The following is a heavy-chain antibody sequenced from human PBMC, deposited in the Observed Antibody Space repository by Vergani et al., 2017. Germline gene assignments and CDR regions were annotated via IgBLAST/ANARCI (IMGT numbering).Heavy chain of an antibody. CDR3: ARGGEGYDFWSARTPNYYYMDV. Sequence: VQLLESGGGLVQPGRSLRLSCAASGFTFSSYGMHWVRQAPGKGLEWVAVISYDGSNKYYADSVKGRFTISRDNSKNTLYLQMNSLRAEDTAVYYCARGGEGYDFWSARTPNYYYMDVWGKGTTVTVSS. CDR2: ISYDGSNK. J-gene: IGHJ6*03. V-gene: IGHV3-30*03. CDR1: GFTFSSYG. D-gene: IGHD3-3*01.